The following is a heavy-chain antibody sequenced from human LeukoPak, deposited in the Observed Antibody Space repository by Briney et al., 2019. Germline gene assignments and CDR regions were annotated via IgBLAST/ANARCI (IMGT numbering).Heavy chain of an antibody. D-gene: IGHD7-27*01. V-gene: IGHV4-34*01. Sequence: SETLSLTCAVYGGSFSGYYWSWIRQPPGKGLEWIGEINHSGSANYNPSLKSRVTISVDTSKNQFSLKLSSVTAADTAVYYCARGRLNWGNFDYWGQGTLVTVSS. CDR3: ARGRLNWGNFDY. CDR2: INHSGSA. CDR1: GGSFSGYY. J-gene: IGHJ4*02.